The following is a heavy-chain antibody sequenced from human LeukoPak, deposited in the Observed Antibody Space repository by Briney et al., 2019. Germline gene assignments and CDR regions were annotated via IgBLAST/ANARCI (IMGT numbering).Heavy chain of an antibody. V-gene: IGHV3-23*01. D-gene: IGHD2-15*01. J-gene: IGHJ4*02. CDR1: GFTFSNAW. CDR3: AKDLSYIGFGY. CDR2: ITGSGGNT. Sequence: GGSLRLSCAASGFTFSNAWMSWVRQAPGKGLEWVSGITGSGGNTYYADSVKGRFTISRDNSKNTMYLQMNSLRAEDTAVYCAKDLSYIGFGYWGQGTLVTVSS.